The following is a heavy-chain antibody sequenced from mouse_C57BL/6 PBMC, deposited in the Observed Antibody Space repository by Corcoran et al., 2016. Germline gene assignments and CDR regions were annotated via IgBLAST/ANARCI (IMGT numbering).Heavy chain of an antibody. V-gene: IGHV1-26*01. Sequence: EVQLQQSGPELVKPGASVKISCTASGYTFTDYYMNWVKQSHGKSLEWIGDINPNNGGTSYNQKFKGKATLTVDKSSSTAYMELRSLTSEDSAVYYCARTHYYGSSSYAMDYWGQGTSVTVSS. CDR1: GYTFTDYY. J-gene: IGHJ4*01. D-gene: IGHD1-1*01. CDR2: INPNNGGT. CDR3: ARTHYYGSSSYAMDY.